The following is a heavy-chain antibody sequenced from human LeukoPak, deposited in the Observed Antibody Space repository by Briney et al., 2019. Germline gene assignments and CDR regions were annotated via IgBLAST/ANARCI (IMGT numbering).Heavy chain of an antibody. D-gene: IGHD1-7*01. V-gene: IGHV4-59*11. J-gene: IGHJ6*03. CDR3: ARAGITNYYYYYYMDV. CDR2: IYYSGST. Sequence: SETLSLTCTVSGGSISSHYWSWIRQPPGKGREWIGYIYYSGSTNYNPSRKSRVTISVDTSKNQFSLKLSSVTAADTAVYYCARAGITNYYYYYYMDVWGKGTTVTVSS. CDR1: GGSISSHY.